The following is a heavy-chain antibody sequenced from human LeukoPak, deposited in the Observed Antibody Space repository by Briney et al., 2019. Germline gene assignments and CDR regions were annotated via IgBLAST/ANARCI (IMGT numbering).Heavy chain of an antibody. Sequence: SETLSLTCAVYGGSFSGYYWSWIRQPPGKGLEWIGEINHSGSTNYNPSLKSRVTISVDTSKNQFSLKLSSVTAADTAVYYCARDEWGDAFDIWGQGTMVTVFS. V-gene: IGHV4-34*01. CDR1: GGSFSGYY. J-gene: IGHJ3*02. CDR2: INHSGST. CDR3: ARDEWGDAFDI. D-gene: IGHD1-26*01.